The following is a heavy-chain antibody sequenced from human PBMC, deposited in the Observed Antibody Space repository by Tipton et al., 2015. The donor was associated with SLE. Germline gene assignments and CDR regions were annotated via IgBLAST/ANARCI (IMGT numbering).Heavy chain of an antibody. CDR1: GYTFTSYG. Sequence: QVQLVQSGAEVKKPGASVKVSCKASGYTFTSYGISWVRQAPGQGLEWMGWISAYNGNTNYAQKFQGRVTMTRDTSISTAYMELSRLRSDDTAVYYCARVWQWRGYFDYWGQGTLVTVSS. V-gene: IGHV1-18*01. CDR2: ISAYNGNT. CDR3: ARVWQWRGYFDY. J-gene: IGHJ4*02. D-gene: IGHD6-19*01.